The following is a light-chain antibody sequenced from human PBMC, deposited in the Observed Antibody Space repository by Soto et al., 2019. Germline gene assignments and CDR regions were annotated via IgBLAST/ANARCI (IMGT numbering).Light chain of an antibody. Sequence: EIVLTQSPGTLSLFPGERATLSCRASQSVSSSLVWYQQKPGQAPRLLTYDASSRATGIPDRFSGSGSGTDFTLTISRLEPEDFAVYYCQQYGSSPYTFGQGTKVEIK. CDR2: DAS. V-gene: IGKV3-20*01. CDR3: QQYGSSPYT. CDR1: QSVSSS. J-gene: IGKJ2*01.